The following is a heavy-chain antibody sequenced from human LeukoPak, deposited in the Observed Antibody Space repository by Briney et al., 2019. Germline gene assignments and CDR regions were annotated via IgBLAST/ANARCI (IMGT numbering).Heavy chain of an antibody. D-gene: IGHD5-12*01. Sequence: GGSLRLSCAASGFTFSSYAMSWVRQAPGKGLEWVANIKRDGSEKYYVDSVKGRFTISRDNAKNSLHLQMNSLRAEDTAVYYCARAVATIPNWFDLWGQGTLVTVSS. CDR3: ARAVATIPNWFDL. CDR2: IKRDGSEK. J-gene: IGHJ5*02. CDR1: GFTFSSYA. V-gene: IGHV3-7*02.